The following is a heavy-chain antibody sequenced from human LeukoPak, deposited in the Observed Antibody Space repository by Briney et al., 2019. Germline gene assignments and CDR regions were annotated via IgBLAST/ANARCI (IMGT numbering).Heavy chain of an antibody. Sequence: GGSLRLSCAASGFTFSSNWMHWVRQAPGKGLVWVSRINEDGSTTNYADSVKGRFTVSRDNAKNSLYLQMSSLRAEDTAVYYCARVGARQILEYWGQGTLVTVSS. J-gene: IGHJ4*02. CDR1: GFTFSSNW. V-gene: IGHV3-74*01. CDR3: ARVGARQILEY. D-gene: IGHD4-17*01. CDR2: INEDGSTT.